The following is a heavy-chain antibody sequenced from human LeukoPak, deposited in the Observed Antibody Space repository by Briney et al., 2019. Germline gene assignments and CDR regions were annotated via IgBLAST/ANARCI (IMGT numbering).Heavy chain of an antibody. V-gene: IGHV4-59*01. CDR1: GGSISSYY. Sequence: SETLSLTCSVSGGSISSYYWSWIRQPPGKGLEWIGYIYYSGSTNYNPSLKSRVTISVDTSKNQFSLKLSSVTAADTAVYCCARAGAGYCSGGSCDDAFDIWGQGTMVTVSS. CDR2: IYYSGST. J-gene: IGHJ3*02. D-gene: IGHD2-15*01. CDR3: ARAGAGYCSGGSCDDAFDI.